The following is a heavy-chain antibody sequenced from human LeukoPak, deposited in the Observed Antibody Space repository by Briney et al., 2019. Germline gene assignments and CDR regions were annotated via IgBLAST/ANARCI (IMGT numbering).Heavy chain of an antibody. CDR3: ARDRAKVGAATMGY. V-gene: IGHV1-2*02. CDR1: GYTFTGYY. Sequence: ASVKVSCKASGYTFTGYYMHWVRQAPGQGLEWMGWINPNSGGTNYAQKFQGRVTMTRDTSISTAYMELSRLRSDDTAVYYCARDRAKVGAATMGYWGQGTLVTVSS. CDR2: INPNSGGT. D-gene: IGHD2-15*01. J-gene: IGHJ4*02.